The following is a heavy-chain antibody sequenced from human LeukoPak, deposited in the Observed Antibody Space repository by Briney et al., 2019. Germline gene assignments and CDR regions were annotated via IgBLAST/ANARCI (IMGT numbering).Heavy chain of an antibody. D-gene: IGHD2-21*02. Sequence: GGSLRLSCAASGFTFSKYTMHWVRQAPGKGLEWVAVISYDGSNKYYADSVKGRFTISRDNSKNTLYLQMNSLRAEDTAVYYCAIYAPCGGDCYSSLDAFDIWGQGTMVTVSS. J-gene: IGHJ3*02. CDR3: AIYAPCGGDCYSSLDAFDI. CDR2: ISYDGSNK. CDR1: GFTFSKYT. V-gene: IGHV3-30*04.